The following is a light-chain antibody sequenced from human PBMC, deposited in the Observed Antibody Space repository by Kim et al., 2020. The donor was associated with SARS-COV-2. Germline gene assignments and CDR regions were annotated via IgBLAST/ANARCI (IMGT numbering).Light chain of an antibody. CDR1: SGSIASNY. CDR2: EDN. V-gene: IGLV6-57*03. CDR3: QSYDSSNQV. J-gene: IGLJ2*01. Sequence: GKTVPISCTRCSGSIASNYVQCYQQRPGSAPTTVIYEDNQRPSGVPDRFSGSIDSSSNSASLTISGLKTEDEADYYCQSYDSSNQVFGGGTQLTVL.